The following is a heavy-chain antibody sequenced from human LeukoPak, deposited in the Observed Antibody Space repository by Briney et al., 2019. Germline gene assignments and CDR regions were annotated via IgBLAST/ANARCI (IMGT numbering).Heavy chain of an antibody. V-gene: IGHV4-39*01. CDR3: ARQRADYFYYYVDV. CDR2: IYYSETT. CDR1: GGSIGTTNYY. D-gene: IGHD3-9*01. J-gene: IGHJ6*03. Sequence: SETLFLTCTVSGGSIGTTNYYWGWLRQPPGKGLEWIGSIYYSETTYDNPSLESRVTISIETSKNQFSLKLSSVTAADTAVYYCARQRADYFYYYVDVWGKGTTVTVS.